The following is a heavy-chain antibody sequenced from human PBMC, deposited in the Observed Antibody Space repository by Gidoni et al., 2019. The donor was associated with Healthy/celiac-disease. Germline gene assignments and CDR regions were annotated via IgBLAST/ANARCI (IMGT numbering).Heavy chain of an antibody. CDR3: AKVFRVYCSGGSCYLDY. CDR2: ISGSGGRT. D-gene: IGHD2-15*01. J-gene: IGHJ4*02. CDR1: GCTFSSSA. V-gene: IGHV3-23*01. Sequence: EVQRLESGGGLVQPGGSLRLSCAASGCTFSSSAMSVVRQARGQGLEWGSAISGSGGRTYYADSVKGRFTISRDNSKTTLYLQMNSLRAEDTAVYYCAKVFRVYCSGGSCYLDYWGQGTLVTVSS.